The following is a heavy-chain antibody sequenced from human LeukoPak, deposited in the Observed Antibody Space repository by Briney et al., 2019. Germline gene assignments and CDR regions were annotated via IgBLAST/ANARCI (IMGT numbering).Heavy chain of an antibody. J-gene: IGHJ4*02. V-gene: IGHV1-2*02. Sequence: ASVKVACKASGYTFTGYYMHWVRQAPGQGLEWMGWINPNSGGTNYAQKFQGRVTMTEDTSTDTAYMELSSLRSEDTAVYYFATAFRYPVRRDYFDYWGQGTLVTVSS. CDR2: INPNSGGT. CDR1: GYTFTGYY. D-gene: IGHD1-1*01. CDR3: ATAFRYPVRRDYFDY.